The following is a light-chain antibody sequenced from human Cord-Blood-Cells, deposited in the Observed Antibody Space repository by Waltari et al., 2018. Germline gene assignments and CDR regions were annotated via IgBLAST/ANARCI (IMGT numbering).Light chain of an antibody. Sequence: QSALTQPASVSGSPGQSITIPSTGTSSDVGGYNYVSWYQQHPGKAPKLMIYEVSNRPSGVSNRFSGSKSGNTASLTISGLQAEDEADYYCSSYTSSSTVVFGGGTKLTVL. CDR1: SSDVGGYNY. CDR3: SSYTSSSTVV. V-gene: IGLV2-14*01. CDR2: EVS. J-gene: IGLJ2*01.